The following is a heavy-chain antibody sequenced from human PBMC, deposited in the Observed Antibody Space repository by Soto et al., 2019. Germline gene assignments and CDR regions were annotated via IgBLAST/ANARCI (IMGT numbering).Heavy chain of an antibody. CDR1: GGSFSSGSYY. D-gene: IGHD2-21*01. CDR3: ARGHIMDV. V-gene: IGHV4-61*01. Sequence: QVQLQESGPGLVKPSETLSLTCTVSGGSFSSGSYYWSWIRPPPGKGLEWIGYIYYSGSNNYNPSLQSRVTISVDTSKNQFSLKLSSVTAAETAVYYCARGHIMDVWGQGTTVTVSS. CDR2: IYYSGSN. J-gene: IGHJ6*02.